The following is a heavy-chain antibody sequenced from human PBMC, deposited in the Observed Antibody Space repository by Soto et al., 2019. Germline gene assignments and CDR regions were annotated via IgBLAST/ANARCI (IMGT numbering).Heavy chain of an antibody. J-gene: IGHJ4*02. V-gene: IGHV3-23*01. CDR1: GFTFRTYG. Sequence: GVSLRLSCAASGFTFRTYGMTWVRQAPGKGLEWVSGISGSGGERYYGDSGEGRFSISRDNSENTLFLQMHSLRAEDTAIYYCAKDTLNDSGSFDYWGQGTLVTVSS. CDR2: ISGSGGER. D-gene: IGHD6-19*01. CDR3: AKDTLNDSGSFDY.